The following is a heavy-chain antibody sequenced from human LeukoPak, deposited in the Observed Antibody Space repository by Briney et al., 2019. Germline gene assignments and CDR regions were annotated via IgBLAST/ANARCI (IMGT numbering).Heavy chain of an antibody. CDR1: GFTFGSYW. Sequence: GGSLRLSCAASGFTFGSYWMHWVRQAPGKGLVWVSRINSDGSSTSYADSVKGRFTISRDNAKNTLYLQMNSLRAEDTAVYYCARDGGRFENWFDPWGQGTLVTVSS. V-gene: IGHV3-74*01. D-gene: IGHD3-16*01. J-gene: IGHJ5*02. CDR3: ARDGGRFENWFDP. CDR2: INSDGSST.